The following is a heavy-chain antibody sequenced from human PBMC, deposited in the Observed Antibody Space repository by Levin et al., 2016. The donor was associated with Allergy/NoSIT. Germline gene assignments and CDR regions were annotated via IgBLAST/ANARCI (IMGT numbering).Heavy chain of an antibody. Sequence: WIRQPPGKGLEWVAVISYDGSNKYYADSVKGRFTISRDNSKNTLYLQMNSLRAEDTAVYYCARDALRKDYGDYGGYWGQGTLVTVSS. D-gene: IGHD4-17*01. CDR3: ARDALRKDYGDYGGY. V-gene: IGHV3-30-3*01. J-gene: IGHJ4*02. CDR2: ISYDGSNK.